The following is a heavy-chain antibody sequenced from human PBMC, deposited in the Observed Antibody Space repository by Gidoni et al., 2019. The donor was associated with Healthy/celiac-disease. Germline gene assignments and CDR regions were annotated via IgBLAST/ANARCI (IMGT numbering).Heavy chain of an antibody. Sequence: QVQLQESGPGLVKPSETLSLTCTVSGGSISSYYWSWIRQPPGKGLEWIGYIDYSGSTNYNPSLKSRVTISVDTSKNQFSLKLSSVTAADTAVYYCARQGDYEYFDYWGQGTLVTVSS. V-gene: IGHV4-59*08. CDR2: IDYSGST. D-gene: IGHD4-17*01. CDR3: ARQGDYEYFDY. CDR1: GGSISSYY. J-gene: IGHJ4*02.